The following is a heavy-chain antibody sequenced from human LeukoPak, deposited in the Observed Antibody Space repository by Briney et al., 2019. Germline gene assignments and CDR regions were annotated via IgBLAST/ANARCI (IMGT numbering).Heavy chain of an antibody. CDR2: IYHTGST. Sequence: PSETLSLTCTVSGYSISSDYYWAWIRQPPGKGLEWIGSIYHTGSTYYNPSLKSRVTISIDTSKNQFSLKVTSVTVAETAAYYCARWVSPFDYWGQGTLVTVSS. D-gene: IGHD4-23*01. J-gene: IGHJ4*02. V-gene: IGHV4-38-2*02. CDR1: GYSISSDYY. CDR3: ARWVSPFDY.